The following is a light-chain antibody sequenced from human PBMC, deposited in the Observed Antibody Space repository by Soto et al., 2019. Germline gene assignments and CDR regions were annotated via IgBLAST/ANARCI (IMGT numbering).Light chain of an antibody. CDR1: QSVSSY. CDR2: DAS. J-gene: IGKJ1*01. V-gene: IGKV3-11*01. Sequence: IVLTQSPATLSLSRGERATLSCWASQSVSSYLAWYQHKPGQAPRLLIYDASNRATGIPARFSGSGSGTDFTLTISSLEPEDFAVYYCQQRSNWPWTFGQGTKVDIK. CDR3: QQRSNWPWT.